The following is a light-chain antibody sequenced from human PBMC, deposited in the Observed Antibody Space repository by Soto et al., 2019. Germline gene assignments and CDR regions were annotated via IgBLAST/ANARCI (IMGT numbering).Light chain of an antibody. CDR1: ISNIGRNY. V-gene: IGLV1-47*02. CDR3: AVWDARLSGYV. Sequence: TQPPSVSETPGQRVTISCSGTISNIGRNYVCWYQQLPGTAPKLLIYGNSQRPSGVPERFSGSKSGTSASLAISGLRSEDEAEYYCAVWDARLSGYVFGSGTKLTV. CDR2: GNS. J-gene: IGLJ1*01.